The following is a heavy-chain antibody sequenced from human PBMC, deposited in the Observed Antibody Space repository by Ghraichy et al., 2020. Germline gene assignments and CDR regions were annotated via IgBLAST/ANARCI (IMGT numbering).Heavy chain of an antibody. CDR3: ARHEQNTVYSNYPYYYYGMDV. V-gene: IGHV4-39*01. CDR2: IYYSGST. Sequence: SQTLSLTCTVSGGSISSSSYYWGWIRPPPGKGLEWIGSIYYSGSTYYNPSLKSRVTISVDTSKNQFSLKLSSVTAADTAVYYCARHEQNTVYSNYPYYYYGMDVWGQGTTVTVSS. D-gene: IGHD4-11*01. CDR1: GGSISSSSYY. J-gene: IGHJ6*02.